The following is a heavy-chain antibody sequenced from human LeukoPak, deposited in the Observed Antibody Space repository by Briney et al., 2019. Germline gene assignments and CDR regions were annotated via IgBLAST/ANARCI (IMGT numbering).Heavy chain of an antibody. V-gene: IGHV1-2*02. CDR1: GYTFTGYS. CDR2: INPNSGGT. D-gene: IGHD6-13*01. CDR3: ASSSWYEAYYYYGMDV. Sequence: ASVKVYCKASGYTFTGYSMHWVRQAPGQGLEWMGWINPNSGGTNYAQKFQGRVTMTRDTSISTAYMELSRLRSDDTAVYYCASSSWYEAYYYYGMDVWGQGTTVTVSS. J-gene: IGHJ6*02.